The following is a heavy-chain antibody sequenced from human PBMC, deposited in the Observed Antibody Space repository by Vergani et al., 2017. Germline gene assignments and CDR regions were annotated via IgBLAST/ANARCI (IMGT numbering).Heavy chain of an antibody. CDR1: GGTFSSYA. D-gene: IGHD3-3*01. CDR3: ASRKDFWSGSDY. J-gene: IGHJ4*02. Sequence: QVQLVQSGAEVKKPGSSLKVSCKASGGTFSSYAISWVRQAPGQGLEWMGGIIPIFGTANYAQKFQGRVTITADESTSTAYMELSRLRSEDTAVYYCASRKDFWSGSDYWGQGTLVTVSS. V-gene: IGHV1-69*01. CDR2: IIPIFGTA.